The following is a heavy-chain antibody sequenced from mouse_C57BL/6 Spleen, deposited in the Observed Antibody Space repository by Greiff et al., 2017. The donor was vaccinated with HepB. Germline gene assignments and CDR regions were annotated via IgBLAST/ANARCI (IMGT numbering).Heavy chain of an antibody. V-gene: IGHV1-69*01. Sequence: QIQLQQPGAELVMPGASVKLSCKASGYTFTSYWMHWVKQRPGQGLEWIGEIDPSDSYTNYNQKFKGKSTLTVDKSSSTAYMQLSSLTSEDSAVYYCARLDGNRAWFAYWGQGTLVTVSA. CDR3: ARLDGNRAWFAY. CDR1: GYTFTSYW. J-gene: IGHJ3*01. D-gene: IGHD2-1*01. CDR2: IDPSDSYT.